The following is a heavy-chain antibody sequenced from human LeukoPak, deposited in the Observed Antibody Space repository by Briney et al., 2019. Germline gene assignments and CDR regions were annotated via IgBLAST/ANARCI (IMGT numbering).Heavy chain of an antibody. CDR2: INHSGST. J-gene: IGHJ6*02. CDR3: ARELGGYSYGYYYYYGMDV. CDR1: GGSFSGYY. D-gene: IGHD5-18*01. Sequence: SETLSLTCAVYGGSFSGYYWSWIRQPPGKGLEWIGEINHSGSTNYNPSLKSRVTISVGTSKNQFSLKLSSVTAADTAVYYCARELGGYSYGYYYYYGMDVWGQGTTVTVSS. V-gene: IGHV4-34*01.